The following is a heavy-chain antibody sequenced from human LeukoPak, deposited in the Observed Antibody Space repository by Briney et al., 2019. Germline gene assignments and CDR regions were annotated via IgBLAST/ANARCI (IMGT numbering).Heavy chain of an antibody. CDR3: ARGGRSYGYGSGSKLHY. CDR2: INHSGST. CDR1: GGSFSGYY. Sequence: PSETLSLTCAVYGGSFSGYYWSWIRQPPGKGLEWIGEINHSGSTNYNPSLKSRVTISVNTSKNQFSLKLSSVTAADTAVYYCARGGRSYGYGSGSKLHYWGQGTLVTVSS. J-gene: IGHJ4*02. D-gene: IGHD3-10*01. V-gene: IGHV4-34*01.